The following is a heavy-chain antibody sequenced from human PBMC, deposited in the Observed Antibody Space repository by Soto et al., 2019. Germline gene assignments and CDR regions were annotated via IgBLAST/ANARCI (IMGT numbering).Heavy chain of an antibody. V-gene: IGHV4-30-2*01. CDR3: ARGQGAAAGHSNFDY. J-gene: IGHJ4*02. CDR2: IYDSGNT. CDR1: GGSISGTTYP. D-gene: IGHD6-13*01. Sequence: QLQLQESGSGLVKPSQTLSLTCAVSGGSISGTTYPWGWIRQPPGKGLEWIGYIYDSGNTYYNPSLKRQFSISVDRSKNQFSLKLSSVTAADTAVYYCARGQGAAAGHSNFDYWGQGALVTVSS.